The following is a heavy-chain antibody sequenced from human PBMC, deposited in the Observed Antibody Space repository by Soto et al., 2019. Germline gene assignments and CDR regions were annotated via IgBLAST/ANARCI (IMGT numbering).Heavy chain of an antibody. CDR2: ISYDGSNK. D-gene: IGHD3-22*01. CDR1: GFTFSSYA. V-gene: IGHV3-30-3*01. J-gene: IGHJ4*02. CDR3: ASLYYYDSSGYIGRTELIDY. Sequence: SLRLSCAASGFTFSSYAMHWVRQAPGKGLEWVAVISYDGSNKYYADSVKGRFTISRDNSKNTLYLQMNSLRAEDTAVYYCASLYYYDSSGYIGRTELIDYWGQGTLVTVSS.